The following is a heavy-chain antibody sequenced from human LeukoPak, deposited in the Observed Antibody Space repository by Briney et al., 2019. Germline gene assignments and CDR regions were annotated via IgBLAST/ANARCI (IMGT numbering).Heavy chain of an antibody. J-gene: IGHJ4*02. Sequence: GGSLRVSCAASGFTFSSYAMYWVRQAPGKGLEWVAVISYDGSNKYYADSVKGRFTISRDNSKNTLYLQMNSLRAEDTAVYYCARDMGRTTVFDYWGQGTLVTVSS. D-gene: IGHD1-1*01. CDR2: ISYDGSNK. CDR3: ARDMGRTTVFDY. V-gene: IGHV3-30-3*01. CDR1: GFTFSSYA.